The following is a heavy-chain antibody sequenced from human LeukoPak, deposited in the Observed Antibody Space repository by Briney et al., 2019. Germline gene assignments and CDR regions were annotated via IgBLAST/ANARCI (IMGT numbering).Heavy chain of an antibody. D-gene: IGHD2/OR15-2a*01. CDR1: GFTFSSYW. CDR2: IKQDGSEK. V-gene: IGHV3-7*01. Sequence: PGGSLRLSCAASGFTFSSYWMSWVRQAPGKGLEWVANIKQDGSEKYYVDSVKGGFTISRDNAGNSLSLQMDSLRAEDTAVYYCTRELLSLHQGLDSWGQGTLVTVSS. J-gene: IGHJ5*01. CDR3: TRELLSLHQGLDS.